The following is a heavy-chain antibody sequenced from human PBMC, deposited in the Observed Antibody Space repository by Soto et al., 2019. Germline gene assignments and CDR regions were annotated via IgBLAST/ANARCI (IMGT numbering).Heavy chain of an antibody. Sequence: EVQQVESGGGLVQPGGSLRLSCAASGFTFSSYSMNWVRQAPGKGLEWVSYISSSSTIYYADSVKGRFTIFIDNASNSLFLHLICLRDGETAAYYCASGLAWGTAWFDPWGQGTLVTVSS. CDR1: GFTFSSYS. CDR3: ASGLAWGTAWFDP. J-gene: IGHJ5*02. V-gene: IGHV3-48*02. D-gene: IGHD3-16*01. CDR2: ISSSSTI.